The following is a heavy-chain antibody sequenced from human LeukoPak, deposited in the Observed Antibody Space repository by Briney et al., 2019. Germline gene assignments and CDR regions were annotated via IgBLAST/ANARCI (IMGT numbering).Heavy chain of an antibody. D-gene: IGHD2-2*01. V-gene: IGHV4-30-4*08. CDR2: IYYSGST. CDR3: ARIIVVVAAAIRDYYYMDV. CDR1: GFTFSDYY. J-gene: IGHJ6*03. Sequence: LRLSCAASGFTFSDYYWSWIRQPPGKGLEWIGYIYYSGSTYYNPSLKSRVTISVDTSKNQFSLKLSSVTAADTAVYYCARIIVVVAAAIRDYYYMDVWGKGTTLTVSS.